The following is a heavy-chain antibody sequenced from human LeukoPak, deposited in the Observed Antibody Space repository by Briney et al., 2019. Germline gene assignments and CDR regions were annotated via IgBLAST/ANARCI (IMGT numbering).Heavy chain of an antibody. Sequence: GGSLRLSCAASGFTFSSYAMSWVRQAPRKGLEWVSAISGSGGSTYYADSVKGRFTVSRDNSKNTLYLQMNSLRAEDTAVYYGANPKTLWGSYPAWGQGTLVTVSS. V-gene: IGHV3-23*01. CDR1: GFTFSSYA. J-gene: IGHJ5*02. D-gene: IGHD3-16*02. CDR2: ISGSGGST. CDR3: ANPKTLWGSYPA.